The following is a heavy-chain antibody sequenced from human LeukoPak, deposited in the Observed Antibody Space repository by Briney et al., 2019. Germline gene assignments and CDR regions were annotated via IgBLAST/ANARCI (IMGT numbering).Heavy chain of an antibody. J-gene: IGHJ4*02. V-gene: IGHV4-59*12. D-gene: IGHD3-22*01. CDR3: ARRTYYYDSSGYYSTRFDY. CDR1: GGSISSYY. CDR2: IYYSGST. Sequence: SETLSLTCTVSGGSISSYYWSWIRQPPGKGLEWIGYIYYSGSTNYNPSLKSRVTISVDTSKNQFSLKLSSVTAADTAVYYCARRTYYYDSSGYYSTRFDYWGQGTLVTVSS.